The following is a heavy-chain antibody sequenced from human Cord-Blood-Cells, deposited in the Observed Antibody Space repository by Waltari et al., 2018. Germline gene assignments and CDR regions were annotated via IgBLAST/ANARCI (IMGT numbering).Heavy chain of an antibody. CDR2: INPNSGGT. J-gene: IGHJ4*02. Sequence: QVQLVQSGAEVKKPGASVKVSCKASGYTFTGYYMHWVRQAPGQGLEWMGWINPNSGGTNYAQKFQGWVTMTRDTSISTAYMELSRLRSDDTAVYYCARDFSNYGSGSIFDYWGQGTLVTVSS. CDR3: ARDFSNYGSGSIFDY. V-gene: IGHV1-2*04. CDR1: GYTFTGYY. D-gene: IGHD3-10*01.